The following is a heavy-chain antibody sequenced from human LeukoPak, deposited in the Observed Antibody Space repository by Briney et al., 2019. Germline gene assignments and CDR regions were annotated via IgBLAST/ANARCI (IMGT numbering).Heavy chain of an antibody. J-gene: IGHJ4*02. D-gene: IGHD4-17*01. Sequence: SETLSLTCTVSGGSMNDYYWYWIRQPPGKELEWIGYLYYSGSTNYNPSFKSRVTMSVDTSKNQFSLKLNSMTAADTAVYFCARGRYNDYGFDYWGQGTLVTVSS. CDR3: ARGRYNDYGFDY. CDR2: LYYSGST. CDR1: GGSMNDYY. V-gene: IGHV4-59*01.